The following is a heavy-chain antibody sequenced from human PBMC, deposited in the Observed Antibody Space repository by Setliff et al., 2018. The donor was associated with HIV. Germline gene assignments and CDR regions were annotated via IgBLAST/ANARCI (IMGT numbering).Heavy chain of an antibody. CDR2: ISYDGSYK. J-gene: IGHJ3*02. D-gene: IGHD4-4*01. CDR3: VRDLTTIVTRKVFDI. V-gene: IGHV3-30*03. CDR1: GFTFSSAW. Sequence: GGSLRLSCAASGFTFSSAWMGWVRQAPGKGLEWVAVISYDGSYKNYAESVKGRFTISRDNSKNTLYVQMNSLRADDTAIYYCVRDLTTIVTRKVFDIWGQGTMVTVSS.